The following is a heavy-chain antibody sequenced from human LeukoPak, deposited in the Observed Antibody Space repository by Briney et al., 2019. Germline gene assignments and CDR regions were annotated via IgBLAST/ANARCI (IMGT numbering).Heavy chain of an antibody. CDR1: GGSISSYY. Sequence: SETLSLTCTVSGGSISSYYWSWIRQPPGKGLEWIGSIYYSGSTYYNPSLKSRVTISVDTSKNQFSLKLSSVTAADTAVYYCARVVNSIDYWGQGTLVTVSS. J-gene: IGHJ4*02. V-gene: IGHV4-39*07. CDR3: ARVVNSIDY. CDR2: IYYSGST. D-gene: IGHD6-13*01.